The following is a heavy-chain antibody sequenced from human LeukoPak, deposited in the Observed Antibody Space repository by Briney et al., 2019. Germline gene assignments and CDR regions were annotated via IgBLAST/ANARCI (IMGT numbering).Heavy chain of an antibody. D-gene: IGHD3-16*02. V-gene: IGHV1-69*13. Sequence: GASVKVSCTASGGTFSSYAISWVRQAPGQGLEWMGGIIPIFGTANYAQKFQGRVTITADESTSTAYMELSSLRSEDTAVYYCARDRGYDYVWGSYRSLDYWGQGTLVTVSS. CDR3: ARDRGYDYVWGSYRSLDY. CDR2: IIPIFGTA. J-gene: IGHJ4*02. CDR1: GGTFSSYA.